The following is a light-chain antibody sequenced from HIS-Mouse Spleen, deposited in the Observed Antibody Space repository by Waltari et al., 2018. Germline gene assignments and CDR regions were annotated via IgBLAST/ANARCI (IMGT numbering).Light chain of an antibody. CDR2: EDS. Sequence: SYELTQPPSVSVSPGQTARITCPGDALRKKYAYWYQQKSGQAPVLVIYEDSKPPSGIPERFSGSSSGTMATLTISGAQVEDEADYYCYSTDSSGNHRVFGGGTKLTVL. J-gene: IGLJ2*01. V-gene: IGLV3-10*01. CDR1: ALRKKY. CDR3: YSTDSSGNHRV.